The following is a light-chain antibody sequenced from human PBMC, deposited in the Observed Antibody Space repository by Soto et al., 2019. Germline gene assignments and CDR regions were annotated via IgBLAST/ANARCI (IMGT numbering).Light chain of an antibody. Sequence: EIVMTQSPGTLSVSPGERVTLSCRASQSVDSNLAWYSQRPGQAPRLLIYGASTRATGIPARFSGSGSGTVFPLTISGLQSEDFAVYFCHQYNNWLWTFGQGTRVEIK. CDR1: QSVDSN. V-gene: IGKV3-15*01. CDR3: HQYNNWLWT. J-gene: IGKJ1*01. CDR2: GAS.